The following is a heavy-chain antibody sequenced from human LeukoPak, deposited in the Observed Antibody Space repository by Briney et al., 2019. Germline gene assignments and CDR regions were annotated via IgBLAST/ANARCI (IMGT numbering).Heavy chain of an antibody. J-gene: IGHJ4*02. CDR2: IIPILGIA. D-gene: IGHD5-24*01. CDR1: GGTFSSYT. V-gene: IGHV1-69*04. Sequence: GASVKVSCKASGGTFSSYTISWVRQAPGQGLDWMGRIIPILGIANYAQKFQGRVTITADKSTITAYMELSSLRSEDTAVYYCARDKAERRDGYNFPLDYWGQGTLVTVSS. CDR3: ARDKAERRDGYNFPLDY.